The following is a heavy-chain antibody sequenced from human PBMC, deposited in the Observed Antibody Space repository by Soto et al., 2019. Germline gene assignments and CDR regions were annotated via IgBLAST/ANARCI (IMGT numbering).Heavy chain of an antibody. CDR2: IIPIFGTA. Sequence: QVQLVQSGAEVKKPGSSVKVSCKASGGTFSSYAISWVRQAPGQGLEWMGGIIPIFGTANYAQKFRGRVTITADESTSTAYMELSSLRSEDTAVYYCARDRDIVVVPAAHLRAFDIWGQGTMVTVSS. CDR3: ARDRDIVVVPAAHLRAFDI. D-gene: IGHD2-2*01. V-gene: IGHV1-69*01. CDR1: GGTFSSYA. J-gene: IGHJ3*02.